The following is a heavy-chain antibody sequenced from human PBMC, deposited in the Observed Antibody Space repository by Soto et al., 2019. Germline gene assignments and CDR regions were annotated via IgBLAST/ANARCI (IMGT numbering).Heavy chain of an antibody. CDR2: ISGSADST. J-gene: IGHJ4*02. V-gene: IGHV3-23*01. CDR1: GFAFNIYA. D-gene: IGHD3-10*01. Sequence: EVQLLESGGGLVQPGGSLRVSCAASGFAFNIYAMSWVRQAPGKGLEWVSVISGSADSTNYADSVKGRFTISRDNSKNTVYLQMNSLRVEDTAVYYCAKDRNHYGSGSYFDYWGQGTLVTVSS. CDR3: AKDRNHYGSGSYFDY.